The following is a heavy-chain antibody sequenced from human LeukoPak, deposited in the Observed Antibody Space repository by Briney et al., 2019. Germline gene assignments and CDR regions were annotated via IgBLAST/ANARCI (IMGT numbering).Heavy chain of an antibody. J-gene: IGHJ6*02. V-gene: IGHV1-2*02. CDR1: GYTFTRYY. Sequence: ASVKVSCKASGYTFTRYYMQWVRQPPGQGLEWMGWINPNSGGTNYAQKFQGRVTMTRDTSISTAYMELSRLRSDDTAVYYCARWHYYGSGSYYNEYYYYYGMDVWGQGTTVTVSS. D-gene: IGHD3-10*01. CDR2: INPNSGGT. CDR3: ARWHYYGSGSYYNEYYYYYGMDV.